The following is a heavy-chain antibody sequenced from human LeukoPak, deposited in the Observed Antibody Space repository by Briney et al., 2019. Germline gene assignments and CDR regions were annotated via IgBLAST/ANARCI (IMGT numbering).Heavy chain of an antibody. V-gene: IGHV3-30-3*01. CDR2: ISYDGSKK. Sequence: GGSLRLSCAASGFSFSTYTIHWVRQAPGKGLEWVATISYDGSKKFYADSVKGRFTISRDNSKNTLYLQMNSLRAEDTAVYCCARNYYDSSGYYCHDYWGQGTLVTVSS. D-gene: IGHD3-22*01. CDR1: GFSFSTYT. CDR3: ARNYYDSSGYYCHDY. J-gene: IGHJ4*02.